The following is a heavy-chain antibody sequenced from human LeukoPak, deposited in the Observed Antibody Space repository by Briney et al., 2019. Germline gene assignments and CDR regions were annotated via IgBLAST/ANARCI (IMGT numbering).Heavy chain of an antibody. D-gene: IGHD4-23*01. Sequence: SETLSLTRTVSGGSISSRSDYWGWIRQTPGKGLEWIGNLDSSGSTYYNPSLKSRVTISVGTSKSQFSLNLRSVTAADTAIYFCSRSHDYGGLYFYYYMDVWGKGTTVTVSS. CDR1: GGSISSRSDY. J-gene: IGHJ6*03. CDR3: SRSHDYGGLYFYYYMDV. V-gene: IGHV4-39*01. CDR2: LDSSGST.